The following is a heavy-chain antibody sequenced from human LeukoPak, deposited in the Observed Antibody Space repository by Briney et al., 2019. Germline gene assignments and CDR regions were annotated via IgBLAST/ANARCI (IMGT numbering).Heavy chain of an antibody. Sequence: GGSLRLSCAASGFTFDDYGMSWVRQAPGKGLEWVSGILWNGGSTGYADSVKGQFTISRDNSKNTLYLQMNSLRAEDTAVYYCASPNGYNYLWGQGTLVTVSS. CDR1: GFTFDDYG. V-gene: IGHV3-20*04. CDR2: ILWNGGST. CDR3: ASPNGYNYL. J-gene: IGHJ4*02. D-gene: IGHD5-24*01.